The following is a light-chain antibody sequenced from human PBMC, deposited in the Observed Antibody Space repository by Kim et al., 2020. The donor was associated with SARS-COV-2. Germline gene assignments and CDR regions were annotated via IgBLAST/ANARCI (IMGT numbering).Light chain of an antibody. CDR2: SAI. Sequence: CHGETATYSCSASTWINRGYLTLYHRKPGQAPRFLLYSAIARSACIPDRFSGSGSGTDFTLTICRRQPEDFAVYYCQHYSGSPAFSIGQGTKLEI. CDR1: TWINRGY. V-gene: IGKV3-20*01. J-gene: IGKJ2*01. CDR3: QHYSGSPAFS.